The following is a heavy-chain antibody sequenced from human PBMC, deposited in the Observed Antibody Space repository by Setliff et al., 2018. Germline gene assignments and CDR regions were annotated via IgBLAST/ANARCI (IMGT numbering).Heavy chain of an antibody. Sequence: SETLSLTCTVSDGSSSSHYWSWIRQPPGKGLEWIGYIHFSGTTNYNPSLRSRVSISLDTSKDQFSLKVISVTAADTAVYYCARGRNVAARLFDSWGQGTLVTVSS. V-gene: IGHV4-59*11. CDR1: DGSSSSHY. CDR3: ARGRNVAARLFDS. CDR2: IHFSGTT. D-gene: IGHD6-6*01. J-gene: IGHJ4*02.